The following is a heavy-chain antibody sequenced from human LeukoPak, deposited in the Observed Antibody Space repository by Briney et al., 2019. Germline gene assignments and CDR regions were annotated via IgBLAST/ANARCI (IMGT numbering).Heavy chain of an antibody. J-gene: IGHJ4*02. CDR3: ARELYDILTGYYGYNY. CDR2: ISAYNGNT. V-gene: IGHV1-18*01. CDR1: GYTFTSYG. Sequence: ASVKVSCKASGYTFTSYGISWVRQAPGQGLEWMGWISAYNGNTNYAQKLQGRVTMTTDTSTGTAYMELRSLRSDDTAVYYCARELYDILTGYYGYNYWGQGTLVTVSS. D-gene: IGHD3-9*01.